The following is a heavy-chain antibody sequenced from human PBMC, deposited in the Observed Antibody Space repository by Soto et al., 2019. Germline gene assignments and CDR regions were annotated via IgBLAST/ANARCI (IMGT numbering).Heavy chain of an antibody. CDR1: GGSISRYY. CDR2: LYNTGST. D-gene: IGHD2-21*02. V-gene: IGHV4-59*01. Sequence: SETLSLTCTVSGGSISRYYWSWIRQPPGKGLEWIGYLYNTGSTIYNPSLESRVTISVDTSKNQFSLKLNSVTAADTAVYYCARDLWGYCGTDCYPLDVWGPGTTVTSP. J-gene: IGHJ6*02. CDR3: ARDLWGYCGTDCYPLDV.